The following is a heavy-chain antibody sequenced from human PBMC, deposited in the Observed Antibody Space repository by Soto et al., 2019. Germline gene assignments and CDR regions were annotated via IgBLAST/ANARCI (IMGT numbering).Heavy chain of an antibody. CDR1: GGSISSYY. CDR3: ARGSRGYSYGTLVY. J-gene: IGHJ4*02. D-gene: IGHD5-18*01. V-gene: IGHV4-59*01. Sequence: SETLSLTCTFSGGSISSYYWSWIRQPPGKGLEWIGYIYYSGSTNYNPSLKSRVTISVDTSKNQFSLKLSSVTAADTAVYYCARGSRGYSYGTLVYWGQGTLVTVSS. CDR2: IYYSGST.